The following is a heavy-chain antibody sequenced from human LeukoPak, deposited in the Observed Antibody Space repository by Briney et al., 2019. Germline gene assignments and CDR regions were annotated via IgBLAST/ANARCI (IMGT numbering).Heavy chain of an antibody. V-gene: IGHV1-18*01. D-gene: IGHD2-15*01. CDR1: GYTFTSYG. CDR3: ARVVVVAATQCWFDP. Sequence: ASVKVSCKASGYTFTSYGISWVRQAPGQGLEWMGWISAYNGNTKYAQKLQGRVTMTTDTSTSTAYMELRSLRSDDTAVYYCARVVVVAATQCWFDPWGQGTLVTVSS. J-gene: IGHJ5*02. CDR2: ISAYNGNT.